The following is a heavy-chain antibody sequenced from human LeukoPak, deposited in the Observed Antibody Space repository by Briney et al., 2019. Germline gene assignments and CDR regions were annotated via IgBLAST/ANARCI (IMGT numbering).Heavy chain of an antibody. V-gene: IGHV3-20*04. CDR2: INWNGGST. CDR3: ARERGDYYYYYYMDV. Sequence: PGGSLRLSCAASGFTFDDYGMSWVRQAPGKGLEWVSGINWNGGSTGYADSVKGRFTISRDNAKNSLYLQMNSLRAEDTALYYCARERGDYYYYYYMDVWGKGATVTVSS. CDR1: GFTFDDYG. J-gene: IGHJ6*03. D-gene: IGHD3-16*01.